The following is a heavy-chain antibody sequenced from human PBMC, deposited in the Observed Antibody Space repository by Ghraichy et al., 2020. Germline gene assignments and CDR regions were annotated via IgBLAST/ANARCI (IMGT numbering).Heavy chain of an antibody. V-gene: IGHV3-23*01. CDR1: GFTFSSYA. J-gene: IGHJ4*02. CDR3: AKDHLYAVLYYFDY. CDR2: ISGSGGST. D-gene: IGHD5/OR15-5a*01. Sequence: GGSLRLSCAASGFTFSSYAMSWVRQAPGKGLEWVSAISGSGGSTYYADSVKDRFTISRDNSKNTLYLQMNSLRAEDTAVYYCAKDHLYAVLYYFDYWGQGTLVTFSS.